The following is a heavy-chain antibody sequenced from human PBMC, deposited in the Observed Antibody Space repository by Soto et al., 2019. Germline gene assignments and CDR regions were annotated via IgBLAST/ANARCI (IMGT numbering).Heavy chain of an antibody. V-gene: IGHV3-15*07. Sequence: GGSLRLSCAASGFTFSNAWMNWVRQAPGKGLEWVGRIKSKTDGGTTDYAAPVKGRFTISRDDSKNTLYLQMNSLKTEDTAGYYCTPLTSQLWSALDYGGQETLVTVSS. CDR1: GFTFSNAW. CDR2: IKSKTDGGTT. D-gene: IGHD5-18*01. J-gene: IGHJ4*02. CDR3: TPLTSQLWSALDY.